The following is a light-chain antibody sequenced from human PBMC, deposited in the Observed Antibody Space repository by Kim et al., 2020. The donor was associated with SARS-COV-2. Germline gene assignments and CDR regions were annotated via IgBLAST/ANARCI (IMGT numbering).Light chain of an antibody. CDR3: NARGGSGNHLEV. V-gene: IGLV3-19*01. CDR2: GKN. CDR1: KVRRYD. Sequence: GREVRTACQGGKVRRYDASWYRQKPEQAPVLVIYGKNNRPSGMGDRFSGASAGNTATLTITGAKGKEEVDYYCNARGGSGNHLEVFGGGTQLTVL. J-gene: IGLJ2*01.